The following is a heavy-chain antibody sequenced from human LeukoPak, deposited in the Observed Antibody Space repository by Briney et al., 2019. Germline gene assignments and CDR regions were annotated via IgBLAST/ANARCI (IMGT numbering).Heavy chain of an antibody. CDR2: IYYSGST. V-gene: IGHV4-59*12. CDR3: ARAVSSWYVLGIDF. D-gene: IGHD6-13*01. J-gene: IGHJ4*02. CDR1: GVSISSYY. Sequence: PSETLSLTCTVSGVSISSYYWSWIRQPPGKGLEWIGYIYYSGSTYYNPSLKSRVTKSVDTSKNQFSLKLSSVTAADTAVYYCARAVSSWYVLGIDFWGQGTLVTVSS.